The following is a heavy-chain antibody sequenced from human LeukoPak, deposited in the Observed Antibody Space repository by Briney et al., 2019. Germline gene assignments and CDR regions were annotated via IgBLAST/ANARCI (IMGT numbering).Heavy chain of an antibody. D-gene: IGHD5-24*01. J-gene: IGHJ4*02. CDR2: IYGGGNK. CDR1: GFTVSSNY. Sequence: GGSLRLSCAASGFTVSSNYMNWVRQAPGKGVEWVSVIYGGGNKYYADSVKGRFTISRDNSKNTLYLQMNSLRAEDTAVYYCARGAGYNYPYYFDYWGQGTLVTVSS. V-gene: IGHV3-53*01. CDR3: ARGAGYNYPYYFDY.